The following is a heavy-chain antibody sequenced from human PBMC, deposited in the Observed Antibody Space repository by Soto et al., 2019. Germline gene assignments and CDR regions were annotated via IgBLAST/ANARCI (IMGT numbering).Heavy chain of an antibody. Sequence: GGSLRLSCAASGFMFSDYAMTWARQAPGKELEWVSGLLRPGRSTYYADSVKGRFTISGDTSANTVYLQMDSLRAEDTAVYYCAKDAIANDGIWLMDSWGQGAVVTVSS. CDR2: LLRPGRST. V-gene: IGHV3-23*01. CDR3: AKDAIANDGIWLMDS. CDR1: GFMFSDYA. J-gene: IGHJ5*02. D-gene: IGHD3-16*01.